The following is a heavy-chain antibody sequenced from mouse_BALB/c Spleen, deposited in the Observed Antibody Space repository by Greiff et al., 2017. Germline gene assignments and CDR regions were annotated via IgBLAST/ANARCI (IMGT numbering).Heavy chain of an antibody. CDR1: GFTFSSYA. CDR2: ISSGGST. J-gene: IGHJ2*01. CDR3: ARETVYFDY. Sequence: EAKVVESGGGLVKPGGSLKLSCAASGFTFSSYAMSWVRQTPEKRLEWVASISSGGSTYYPDSVKGRFTISRDNARNILYLQMSSLRSEDTAMYYCARETVYFDYWGQGTTLTVSS. D-gene: IGHD1-1*01. V-gene: IGHV5-6-5*01.